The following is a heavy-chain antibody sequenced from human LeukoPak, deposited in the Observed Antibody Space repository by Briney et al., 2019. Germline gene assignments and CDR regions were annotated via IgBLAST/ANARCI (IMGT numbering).Heavy chain of an antibody. J-gene: IGHJ6*03. D-gene: IGHD6-19*01. CDR3: ASLAVAADYYYYYMDV. V-gene: IGHV4-4*09. CDR2: IYTSGST. CDR1: GGSISSYY. Sequence: SETLSLTCTVSGGSISSYYWSWIRQPPGKGLEWIGYIYTSGSTNYNPSLKSRVTISVDTSKNQFSLKLSSVTAADTAVYYCASLAVAADYYYYYMDVWGKGTTVTVS.